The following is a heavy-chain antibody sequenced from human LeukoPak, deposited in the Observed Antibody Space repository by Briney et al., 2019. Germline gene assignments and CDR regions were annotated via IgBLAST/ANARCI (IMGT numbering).Heavy chain of an antibody. D-gene: IGHD6-25*01. CDR2: IYPGDSDT. Sequence: GESLKISCKGSGNSFSNYWIGWVRQLPGRGLEWMGIIYPGDSDTRYSPSFQGQVTISADKSISTAYLQWSSLKASDTAMYYCARQPAADYYYCMDVWGKGTTVTVSS. CDR1: GNSFSNYW. CDR3: ARQPAADYYYCMDV. J-gene: IGHJ6*03. V-gene: IGHV5-51*01.